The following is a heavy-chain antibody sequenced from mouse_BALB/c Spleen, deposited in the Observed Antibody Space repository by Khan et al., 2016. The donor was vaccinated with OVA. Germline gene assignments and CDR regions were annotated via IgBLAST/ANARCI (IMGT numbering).Heavy chain of an antibody. D-gene: IGHD2-1*01. J-gene: IGHJ3*01. CDR3: ANGNYGWFAY. Sequence: EVELVESGGGLVEPGGSLKLSCAASGFTFSSFVMSWVRQTPEKRLEWVATISSAATYTYYPDSVKGRFTISRDNAKNTLYLRMNSLLSDDTAIYYCANGNYGWFAYWGQGTLVTVST. CDR1: GFTFSSFV. CDR2: ISSAATYT. V-gene: IGHV5-9-1*01.